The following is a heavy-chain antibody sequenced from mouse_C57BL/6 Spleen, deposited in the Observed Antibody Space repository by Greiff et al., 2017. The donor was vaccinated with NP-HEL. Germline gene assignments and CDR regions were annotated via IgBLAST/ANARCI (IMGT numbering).Heavy chain of an antibody. Sequence: QVQLQQSGAELARPGASVKMSCKASGYTFTSYTMHWVKQRPGQGLEWIGYINPSSGYTKYNQKFKDKATLTADKSSSTAYMQLSSLTSEDSAVYYCARGENGYSWFAYWGQGTLVTVSA. V-gene: IGHV1-4*01. J-gene: IGHJ3*01. CDR3: ARGENGYSWFAY. CDR2: INPSSGYT. D-gene: IGHD2-3*01. CDR1: GYTFTSYT.